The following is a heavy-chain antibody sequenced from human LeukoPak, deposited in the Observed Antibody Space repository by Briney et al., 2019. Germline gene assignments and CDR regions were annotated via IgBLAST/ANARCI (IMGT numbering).Heavy chain of an antibody. CDR1: GFTVSSNY. D-gene: IGHD6-19*01. V-gene: IGHV3-66*01. Sequence: GGSLRLSCAASGFTVSSNYMSWVRQAPGKGLEWVSVIYSGGSTYYADSVKGRFTISRDNSKNTLYLQMNSLRAEDTAVYYCAKDAPIYSSGWYESLYYFDYWGQGTLVTVSS. CDR3: AKDAPIYSSGWYESLYYFDY. J-gene: IGHJ4*02. CDR2: IYSGGST.